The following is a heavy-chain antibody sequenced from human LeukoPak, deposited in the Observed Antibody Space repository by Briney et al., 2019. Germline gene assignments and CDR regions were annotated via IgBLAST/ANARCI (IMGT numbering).Heavy chain of an antibody. CDR1: GGSFSGCY. CDR3: ARGFRRVDY. Sequence: SETLSLTCAVYGGSFSGCYWSWIRQPPGKGLEWIGEINHSGSTNYNPSLKSRVTISVDTSKNQCSLKLSSVTAADTAVYYCARGFRRVDYWGQGTLVTVSS. V-gene: IGHV4-34*01. J-gene: IGHJ4*02. CDR2: INHSGST.